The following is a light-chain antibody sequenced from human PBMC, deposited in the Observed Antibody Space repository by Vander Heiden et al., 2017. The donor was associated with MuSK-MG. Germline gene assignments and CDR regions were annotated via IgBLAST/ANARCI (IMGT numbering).Light chain of an antibody. Sequence: QSVLPQPPPVPGAPGRRATISCTGSSSNIGAGYDVHWYQQLPGTAPKLLIYGNSNRPSGVPDRFSGSKSGTSASLAITGLQAEDEADYYCQSYDSSLSGSWVFGGGTKLTVL. CDR3: QSYDSSLSGSWV. CDR2: GNS. V-gene: IGLV1-40*01. CDR1: SSNIGAGYD. J-gene: IGLJ3*02.